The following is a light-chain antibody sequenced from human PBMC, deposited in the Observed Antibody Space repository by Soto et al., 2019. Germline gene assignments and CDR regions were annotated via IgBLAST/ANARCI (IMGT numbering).Light chain of an antibody. CDR3: CSYAGSNNYV. V-gene: IGLV2-8*01. CDR2: EVS. J-gene: IGLJ1*01. Sequence: QSVLTQPPSASGSPGQSVTISCTGTSSDDGGYKYVSWFQQHPGKAPKLMICEVSKRPSGVPDRFSGSRSGNTASLTVSGLQAEDEADYYCCSYAGSNNYVFGTGTNVTVL. CDR1: SSDDGGYKY.